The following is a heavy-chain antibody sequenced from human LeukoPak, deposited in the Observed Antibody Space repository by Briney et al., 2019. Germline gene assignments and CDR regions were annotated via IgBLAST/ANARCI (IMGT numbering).Heavy chain of an antibody. Sequence: GRSPRLSCAASGFTLSTYDMHWVRQAPGKGLGWVAVIWYDGSNKNYADSVRGRFTISRDNSKNTLYLQMNSLRAEDTAVYYCARDPVGYSSSVWYFDYWGQGTLVTVSS. V-gene: IGHV3-33*01. D-gene: IGHD5-18*01. J-gene: IGHJ4*02. CDR3: ARDPVGYSSSVWYFDY. CDR2: IWYDGSNK. CDR1: GFTLSTYD.